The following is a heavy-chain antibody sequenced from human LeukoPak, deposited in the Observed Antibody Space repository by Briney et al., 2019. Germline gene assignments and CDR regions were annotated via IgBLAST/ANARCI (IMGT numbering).Heavy chain of an antibody. CDR3: ARGRSSWSTLDY. V-gene: IGHV3-7*01. J-gene: IGHJ4*02. D-gene: IGHD6-13*01. CDR1: GFTFSDYW. Sequence: VGSLRLSCAASGFTFSDYWMNWVRQAPGKGLEWLANIKQDGSEKYYVDSVKGRFTISRDNAKNSLYLQMNSLSADDTAVYYCARGRSSWSTLDYWGQGTLVTVSS. CDR2: IKQDGSEK.